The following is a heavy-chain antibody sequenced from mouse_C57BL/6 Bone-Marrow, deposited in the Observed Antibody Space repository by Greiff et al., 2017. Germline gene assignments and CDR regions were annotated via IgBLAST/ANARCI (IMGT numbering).Heavy chain of an antibody. CDR2: IDPSASYT. D-gene: IGHD2-2*01. CDR1: GYTFTSYW. V-gene: IGHV1-69*01. Sequence: QVQLQQPGAELVMPGASVKLSCKASGYTFTSYWMHWVKQRPGQGLEWIGEIDPSASYTNYNQKFKGKSTLTVDKSSSTAYMQLSSLTSEDSAVYYCARRYYGYDGFAYWGQGTLVTVSA. J-gene: IGHJ3*01. CDR3: ARRYYGYDGFAY.